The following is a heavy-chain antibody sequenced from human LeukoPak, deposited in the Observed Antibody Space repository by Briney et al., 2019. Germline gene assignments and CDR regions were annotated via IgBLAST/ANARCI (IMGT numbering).Heavy chain of an antibody. J-gene: IGHJ4*02. CDR3: ARPSRFLEWFSFDY. D-gene: IGHD3-3*01. Sequence: GESLKISCKGSGYSFTSYWIAWVRQMPGKGLEWMGTIYPGDSDPTYSPSFQGQVTLSADKSINTAYLQWSSLKASDTAMYYCARPSRFLEWFSFDYWGQGTLVTVSS. CDR1: GYSFTSYW. V-gene: IGHV5-51*01. CDR2: IYPGDSDP.